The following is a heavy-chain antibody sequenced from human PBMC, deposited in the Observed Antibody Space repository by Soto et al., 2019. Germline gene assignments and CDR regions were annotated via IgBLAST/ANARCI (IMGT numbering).Heavy chain of an antibody. J-gene: IGHJ5*02. Sequence: ASETLSLTCTVSGGSISSGDYYWSWIRQPPGKGLEWIGYIYYSGSTYYNPSLKSRVTISVDTSKNQFSLKLSSVTAADTAVYYCARVLWFGELLGNGWFDPWGQGTLVTVSS. CDR2: IYYSGST. D-gene: IGHD3-10*01. V-gene: IGHV4-30-4*01. CDR3: ARVLWFGELLGNGWFDP. CDR1: GGSISSGDYY.